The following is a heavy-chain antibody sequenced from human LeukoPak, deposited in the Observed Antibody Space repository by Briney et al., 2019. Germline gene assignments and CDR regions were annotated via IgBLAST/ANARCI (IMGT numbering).Heavy chain of an antibody. Sequence: GGSLRLSCAASGFTFSGYDMSWVRQAPGKGLEWVSYTSSSSSTIYYADSVKSRLTISRDNAKNSLYLQMNSLRAEDTAVYYCARLRYYGMDVWGQGTTVTVSS. CDR3: ARLRYYGMDV. J-gene: IGHJ6*02. CDR2: TSSSSSTI. CDR1: GFTFSGYD. V-gene: IGHV3-48*04.